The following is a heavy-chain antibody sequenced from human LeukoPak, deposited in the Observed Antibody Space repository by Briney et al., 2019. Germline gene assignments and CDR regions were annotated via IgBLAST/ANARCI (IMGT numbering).Heavy chain of an antibody. CDR2: INYSGST. D-gene: IGHD3-16*01. V-gene: IGHV4-59*01. J-gene: IGHJ4*02. CDR1: GGSISNFY. CDR3: ARESPRGGSHGIFDY. Sequence: SETLSLTCTVSGGSISNFYWTWIRQPPGKGLEWIAYINYSGSTNYNPSLKSRVTISVDTSKNQFSLSLNSVTAADTAVYYCARESPRGGSHGIFDYWGQGTLVTVSS.